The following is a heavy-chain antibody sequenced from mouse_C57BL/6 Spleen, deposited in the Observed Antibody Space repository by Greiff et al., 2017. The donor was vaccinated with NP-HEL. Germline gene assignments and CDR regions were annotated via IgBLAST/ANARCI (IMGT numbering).Heavy chain of an antibody. J-gene: IGHJ4*01. D-gene: IGHD6-1*01. V-gene: IGHV3-6*01. CDR3: ASPSDLYYAMDY. Sequence: EVKLQESGPGLVKPSQSLSLTCSVTGYSITSGYYWNWIRQFPGNKLEWMGYISYDGSNNYNPSLKNRISITRDTSKNQFFLKLNSVTTEDTATYYCASPSDLYYAMDYWGQGTSVTVSS. CDR1: GYSITSGYY. CDR2: ISYDGSN.